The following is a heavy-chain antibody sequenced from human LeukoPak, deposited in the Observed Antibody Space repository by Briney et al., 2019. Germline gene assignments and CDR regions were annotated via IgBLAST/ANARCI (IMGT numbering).Heavy chain of an antibody. J-gene: IGHJ4*02. CDR1: GYSFTSGHY. Sequence: PSETLSLTCSVSGYSFTSGHYWGWIRQPPGKGLEWIANIYHTGSAHYNPSLKSRVTISVDTSKNQFSLMLTSVTAADTAVYYCARGQYQRDYWGQGTLVTVSS. V-gene: IGHV4-38-2*02. D-gene: IGHD6-25*01. CDR3: ARGQYQRDY. CDR2: IYHTGSA.